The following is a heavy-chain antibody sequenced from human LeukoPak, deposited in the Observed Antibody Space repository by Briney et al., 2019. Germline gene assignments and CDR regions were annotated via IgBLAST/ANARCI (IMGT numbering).Heavy chain of an antibody. D-gene: IGHD2-2*01. J-gene: IGHJ3*02. CDR1: GYSISSGYY. V-gene: IGHV4-38-2*01. CDR3: TRGYCSTTRCRDAFDI. Sequence: SETLSLTCAVSGYSISSGYYWGWIRQPPGKRLEWIGSIAHSGSTYYNPSLKSRVTILLDTSKNQFSLKLSSVTAADTAVYYCTRGYCSTTRCRDAFDIWGQGTMVTVSS. CDR2: IAHSGST.